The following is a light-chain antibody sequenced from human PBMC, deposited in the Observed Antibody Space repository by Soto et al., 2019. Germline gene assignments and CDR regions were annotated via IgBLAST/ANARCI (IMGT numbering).Light chain of an antibody. Sequence: EIVMTQSPATLSVSPGERATLSCRASQSVSSNLAWYQQKPGQAPRLLIYGSSTRATGIPARFSGSGSGTECTLTLSSLQSEDFAGYYCQQYNNWPLTFGGGTKVEIK. CDR2: GSS. V-gene: IGKV3-15*01. CDR1: QSVSSN. CDR3: QQYNNWPLT. J-gene: IGKJ4*01.